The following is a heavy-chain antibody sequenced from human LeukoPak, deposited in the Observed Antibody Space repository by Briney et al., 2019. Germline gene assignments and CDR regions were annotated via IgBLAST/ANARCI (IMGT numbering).Heavy chain of an antibody. CDR2: VKDDGSTT. V-gene: IGHV3-74*03. CDR3: HPLAYVTN. CDR1: GFTFGGRW. D-gene: IGHD2-8*01. J-gene: IGHJ4*02. Sequence: GGSLRLACAVSGFTFGGRWMHWVRQAPGKGLVWVALVKDDGSTTKYADSVKGRFTASRDDAKNTVYLHMSGLRAEDTAVYYCHPLAYVTNWGQGTLVTVSS.